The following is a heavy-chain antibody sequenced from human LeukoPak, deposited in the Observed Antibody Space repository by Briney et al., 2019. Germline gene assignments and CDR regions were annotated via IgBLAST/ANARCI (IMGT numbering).Heavy chain of an antibody. Sequence: GESLKISCKASGYSFNNYWIGWVRQMPGKGLEWMGIIYPGDSETRYSPLFQGQVAISVDKSISTAFLHWNSLKASDSALYYCARPSGYSGYDSWGQGTLVTVSS. CDR3: ARPSGYSGYDS. V-gene: IGHV5-51*01. J-gene: IGHJ5*01. CDR1: GYSFNNYW. D-gene: IGHD5-12*01. CDR2: IYPGDSET.